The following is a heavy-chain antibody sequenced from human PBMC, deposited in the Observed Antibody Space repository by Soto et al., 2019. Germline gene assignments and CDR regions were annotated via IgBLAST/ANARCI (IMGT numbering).Heavy chain of an antibody. CDR2: ISSSGSPL. D-gene: IGHD1-1*01. V-gene: IGHV3-11*01. CDR3: ARDPDTTSKVDH. J-gene: IGHJ4*02. CDR1: GFTFIDHY. Sequence: GGSLRLSCTASGFTFIDHYMSWIRQAPGKGLEWVSYISSSGSPLYYADSVKGRFTISRDNAKNSLYPQMSSLRAEDTALYYCARDPDTTSKVDHWGQGTQVTVSS.